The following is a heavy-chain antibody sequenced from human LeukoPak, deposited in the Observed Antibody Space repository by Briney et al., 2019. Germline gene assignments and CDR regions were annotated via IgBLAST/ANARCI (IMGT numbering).Heavy chain of an antibody. CDR3: ARGRVALYYYYYYYMDV. J-gene: IGHJ6*03. CDR2: IYYSGST. Sequence: SETLSLTCTVSGGSISSSSYYWGWIRQPPGKGLEWIGSIYYSGSTYYNPSLKSRVTISVDTSKNQFSLKLSSVTAADTAVYYCARGRVALYYYYYYYMDVWGKGTTVTVSS. CDR1: GGSISSSSYY. D-gene: IGHD5-12*01. V-gene: IGHV4-39*07.